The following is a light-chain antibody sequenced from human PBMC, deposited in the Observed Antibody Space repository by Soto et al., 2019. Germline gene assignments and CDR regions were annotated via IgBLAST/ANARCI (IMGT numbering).Light chain of an antibody. J-gene: IGKJ1*01. CDR3: QHYNNWPPWT. CDR1: QSVSIN. CDR2: GAS. V-gene: IGKV3-15*01. Sequence: EVVMTQSPATLSVSPGERATLSCRASQSVSINLAWYQQKPGQAPRLLIYGASTRATGIPARFSGSGSGTEFTLTISSLQSEDFAVYYCQHYNNWPPWTFRQGTKVEIK.